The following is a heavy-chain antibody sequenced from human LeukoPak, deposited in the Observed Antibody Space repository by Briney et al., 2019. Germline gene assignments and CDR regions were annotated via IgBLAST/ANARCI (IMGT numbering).Heavy chain of an antibody. V-gene: IGHV4-61*01. J-gene: IGHJ4*02. Sequence: SETLSLTCAVSGGSVSSGSYYWSWIRQPPGKGLEWIGYIYYSGSTNYNPSLRSRVTISVDTSKNQFSLKLSSVTAADTAVYYCARVASGPPSATPRFDYWGQGTLVTVSS. CDR1: GGSVSSGSYY. CDR3: ARVASGPPSATPRFDY. CDR2: IYYSGST. D-gene: IGHD6-6*01.